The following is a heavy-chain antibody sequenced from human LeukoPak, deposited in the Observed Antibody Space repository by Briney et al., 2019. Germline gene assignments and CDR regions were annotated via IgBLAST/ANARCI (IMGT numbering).Heavy chain of an antibody. V-gene: IGHV3-72*01. CDR2: IRNKPHSYTT. D-gene: IGHD4-17*01. Sequence: GGSLRLSCAASGFTFSDAYMDWVRQAPGKGLQWVGRIRNKPHSYTTDYAASVKGRFTISRDDSKNSLFLQMNSLKTEDTAVYYCTRVRDGDYFDPWGLGTLVTVSS. CDR3: TRVRDGDYFDP. CDR1: GFTFSDAY. J-gene: IGHJ4*02.